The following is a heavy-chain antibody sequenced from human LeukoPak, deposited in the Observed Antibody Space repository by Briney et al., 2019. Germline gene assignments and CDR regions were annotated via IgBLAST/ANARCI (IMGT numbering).Heavy chain of an antibody. V-gene: IGHV1-18*01. D-gene: IGHD6-13*01. CDR1: GYTFTSYP. CDR2: ISTYNGKT. J-gene: IGHJ4*02. CDR3: ARVAAAVHTRIDY. Sequence: ASVKVSCTASGYTFTSYPICWVRQAPGQGLEWMGWISTYNGKTNYAQKLQGRVTMTTDTSTSTAYMELRGLRADGTAVYYCARVAAAVHTRIDYWGQGTLVTVSS.